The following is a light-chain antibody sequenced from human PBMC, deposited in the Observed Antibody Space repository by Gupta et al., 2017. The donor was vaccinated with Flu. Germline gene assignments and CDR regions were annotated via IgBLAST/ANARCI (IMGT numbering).Light chain of an antibody. CDR1: QSVSSA. V-gene: IGKV3-11*01. Sequence: EIVLTQPPATLSLSPGERATLSCRASQSVSSALVWYQQRPGQAPRLLIYDASNRATGITARFRGSGDGTDVTLTIISREPEDFGVYYCQQLNDRHRKYIFGQGTRLEIK. J-gene: IGKJ2*01. CDR3: QQLNDRHRKYI. CDR2: DAS.